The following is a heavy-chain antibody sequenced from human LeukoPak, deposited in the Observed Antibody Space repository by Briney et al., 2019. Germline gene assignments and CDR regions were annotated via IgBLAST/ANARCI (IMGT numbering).Heavy chain of an antibody. CDR1: GFTFSSYE. Sequence: GGSLRLSCAASGFTFSSYEMNWVRQAPGKGLERVSYILNSGTTSYYADSVKGRFAISRDNAKNSLYLQMNSLRAEDTGVYYCARDPPDYWGQGILVTVSS. CDR3: ARDPPDY. CDR2: ILNSGTTS. V-gene: IGHV3-48*03. J-gene: IGHJ4*02.